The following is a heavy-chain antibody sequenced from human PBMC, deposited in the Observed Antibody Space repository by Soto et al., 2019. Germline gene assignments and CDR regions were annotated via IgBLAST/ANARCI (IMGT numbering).Heavy chain of an antibody. CDR2: ISGSGAST. CDR1: GFTFSSSA. J-gene: IGHJ4*02. D-gene: IGHD3-22*01. Sequence: PGGSLRLSCAASGFTFSSSAMSWVRQAPGKGLEWVSAISGSGASTYYADSVKGRFTISRDNSKNTLYLQMNSLRADDTAVYYCAKNRDGYYYSYFDYWGQGTLVTVSS. V-gene: IGHV3-23*01. CDR3: AKNRDGYYYSYFDY.